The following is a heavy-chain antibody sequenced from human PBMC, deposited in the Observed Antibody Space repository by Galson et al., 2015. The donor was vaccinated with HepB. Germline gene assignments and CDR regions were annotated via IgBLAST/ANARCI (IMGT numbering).Heavy chain of an antibody. CDR1: GGSISSSSYY. Sequence: SEPLSLTCTVSGGSISSSSYYWGWIRQPPGKGLEWIGSIYYSGSTYYNPSLKSRVTISVDTSKNQFSLKLSSVTAADTAVYYCARQGTAVAIDYWGQGTLVTVSS. CDR2: IYYSGST. J-gene: IGHJ4*02. D-gene: IGHD6-19*01. V-gene: IGHV4-39*01. CDR3: ARQGTAVAIDY.